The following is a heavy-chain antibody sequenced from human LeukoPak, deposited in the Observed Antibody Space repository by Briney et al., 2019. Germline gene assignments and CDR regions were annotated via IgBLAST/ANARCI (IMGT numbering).Heavy chain of an antibody. CDR2: IYHSGST. CDR1: GYSISSGYY. J-gene: IGHJ6*03. V-gene: IGHV4-38-2*01. CDR3: ARNYGSVHLYYYYYYYMDV. Sequence: PSETLSLTCAVSGYSISSGYYWGWIRQPPGKGLEWIGSIYHSGSTYYNPSLKSRVTISVDTSKNQFSLKLSSVTAADTAVYYCARNYGSVHLYYYYYYYMDVWGKGTTVTVSS. D-gene: IGHD3-10*01.